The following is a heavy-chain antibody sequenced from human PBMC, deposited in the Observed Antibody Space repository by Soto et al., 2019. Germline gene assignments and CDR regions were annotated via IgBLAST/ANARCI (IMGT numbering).Heavy chain of an antibody. CDR3: AKFGMATTKRSPPYYIDY. J-gene: IGHJ4*02. V-gene: IGHV3-23*01. CDR2: ISGSGGGT. CDR1: GFTFSSYA. Sequence: RLSCAASGFTFSSYAMSWVRQAPGKGLEWVSSISGSGGGTYYADSVKGRFTFSRDNSKNMLYLQMNSLRAEDTAVYYCAKFGMATTKRSPPYYIDYWGQGALVTVSS. D-gene: IGHD1-1*01.